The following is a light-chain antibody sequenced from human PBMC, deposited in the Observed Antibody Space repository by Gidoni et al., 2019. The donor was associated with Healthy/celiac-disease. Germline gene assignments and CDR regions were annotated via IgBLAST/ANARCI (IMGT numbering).Light chain of an antibody. CDR2: WAS. Sequence: DLVMTQSPDSLAVSLGERATINCKSSQSVLYSSNNKNYLAWYQQKPGQPPKLLIYWASTRESGVPDRVSGSGSGTDFTLTISSLQAEDVAVYYCQQYYSTPPTFGGGTKVEIK. CDR1: QSVLYSSNNKNY. V-gene: IGKV4-1*01. CDR3: QQYYSTPPT. J-gene: IGKJ4*01.